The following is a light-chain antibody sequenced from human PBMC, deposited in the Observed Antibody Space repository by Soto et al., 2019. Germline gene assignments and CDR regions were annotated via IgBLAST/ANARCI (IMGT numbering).Light chain of an antibody. J-gene: IGKJ5*01. CDR3: QELNSYPFT. CDR1: QGISRY. V-gene: IGKV1-9*01. CDR2: AAS. Sequence: DIQLTQSPSLLSASVGDRVTLTCRASQGISRYLAWYQQKPGKATKLLIYAASTLQSGVPSRFSGSGSGTEFTLTISSLQPEEFATYYCQELNSYPFTVGQGTRLEIK.